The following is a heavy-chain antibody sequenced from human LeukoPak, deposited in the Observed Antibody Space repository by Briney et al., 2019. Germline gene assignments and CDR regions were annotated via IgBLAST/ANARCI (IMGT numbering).Heavy chain of an antibody. CDR2: ISGGSGST. J-gene: IGHJ4*01. V-gene: IGHV3-23*01. CDR3: VKGAWGFLLLFYFEY. Sequence: PAGSLRLFCAVSGFTFGNYAMIWIRQAPGKGLEWVSSISGGSGSTYYADSVKGRFIISRDNSKNTLSLHMNSLTAEDTALDYCVKGAWGFLLLFYFEYWGHGTLVTVSS. CDR1: GFTFGNYA. D-gene: IGHD3-16*01.